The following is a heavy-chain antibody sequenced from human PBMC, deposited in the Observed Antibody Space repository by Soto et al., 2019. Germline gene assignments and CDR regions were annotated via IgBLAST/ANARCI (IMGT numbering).Heavy chain of an antibody. CDR1: GFTLNAYW. Sequence: EVQLVESGGGLVQPGGSLRLSCAASGFTLNAYWMTWVRQAPGKGLEWVANINRDGTEKNYVDSVKGRFTVSRDNAKNSLHLQMYSLRAEDTAVYYCVRDRTEYGSYGSSYYDVFDIWGQGTKVTVSS. D-gene: IGHD6-6*01. CDR2: INRDGTEK. CDR3: VRDRTEYGSYGSSYYDVFDI. J-gene: IGHJ3*02. V-gene: IGHV3-7*05.